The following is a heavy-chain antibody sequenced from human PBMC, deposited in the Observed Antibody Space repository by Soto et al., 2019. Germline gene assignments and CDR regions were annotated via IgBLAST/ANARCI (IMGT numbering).Heavy chain of an antibody. CDR2: SRNKANSYTT. J-gene: IGHJ4*01. CDR1: GFTFSDHY. CDR3: VRARQATLFDY. D-gene: IGHD5-12*01. V-gene: IGHV3-72*01. Sequence: EVLLVESGGGLVQPGGSLRLSCAASGFTFSDHYMDLVRQAPGKGLEWVGRSRNKANSYTTEYAASVKGRFTVSRDDSQHLLYLQMNSLKTEDTAVYYCVRARQATLFDYWGHGTLVTVSS.